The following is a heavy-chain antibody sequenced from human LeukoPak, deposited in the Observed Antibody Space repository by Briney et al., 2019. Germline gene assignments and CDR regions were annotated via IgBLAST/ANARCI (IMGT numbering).Heavy chain of an antibody. CDR1: GYTLTGYY. D-gene: IGHD2-2*01. CDR2: INPNSGGT. Sequence: ASVKVSCKASGYTLTGYYMHWVRQAPGQGLEWMGWINPNSGGTNYAQKFQGRVTMTRDTSISTAYMELSRLRSDDTAVYYCASTPINREYQLLLSVWGQGTLVTVSS. V-gene: IGHV1-2*02. CDR3: ASTPINREYQLLLSV. J-gene: IGHJ4*02.